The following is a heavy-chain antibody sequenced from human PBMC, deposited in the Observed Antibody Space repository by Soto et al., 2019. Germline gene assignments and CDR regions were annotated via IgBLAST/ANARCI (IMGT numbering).Heavy chain of an antibody. D-gene: IGHD3-3*01. CDR1: GGSVSSGSYY. J-gene: IGHJ4*02. CDR2: IYYSGST. CDR3: ARADDFWSGYSY. Sequence: LPETLSLTCTVSGGSVSSGSYYWSWIRQPPGKGLEWIGYIYYSGSTNYNPSLKSRVTISVDTSKNQFSLKLSSVTAADTAVYYCARADDFWSGYSYWGQGTLVTVSS. V-gene: IGHV4-61*01.